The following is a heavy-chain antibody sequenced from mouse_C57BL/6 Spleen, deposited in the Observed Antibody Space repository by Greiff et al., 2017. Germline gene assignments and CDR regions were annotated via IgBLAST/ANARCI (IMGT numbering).Heavy chain of an antibody. CDR2: IDPSDSET. D-gene: IGHD2-3*01. CDR3: ARDDGYYGYFDV. Sequence: QVPLQQPGAELVRPGSSVKLSCKASGYTFTSYWMHWVKQRPIQGLEWIGNIDPSDSETHYNQKFKDKATLTVDKSSSTAYMQLSSLTSEDSAVYYCARDDGYYGYFDVWGTGTTVTVSS. CDR1: GYTFTSYW. V-gene: IGHV1-52*01. J-gene: IGHJ1*03.